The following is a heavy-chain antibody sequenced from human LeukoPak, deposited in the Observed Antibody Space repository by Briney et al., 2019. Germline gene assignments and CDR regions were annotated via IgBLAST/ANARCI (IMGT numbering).Heavy chain of an antibody. CDR2: IYGGGSGST. CDR1: GFTFSKYT. CDR3: AKSGDYVWGSYRSSNWFDP. D-gene: IGHD3-16*02. Sequence: GGSLRLSCVASGFTFSKYTMSWVRQAPGKGLEWVSGIYGGGSGSTSYAESVKGRFTISRDNSKNTLYLQMNSLRAEDTAVYYCAKSGDYVWGSYRSSNWFDPWGQGTLVTVSS. V-gene: IGHV3-23*01. J-gene: IGHJ5*02.